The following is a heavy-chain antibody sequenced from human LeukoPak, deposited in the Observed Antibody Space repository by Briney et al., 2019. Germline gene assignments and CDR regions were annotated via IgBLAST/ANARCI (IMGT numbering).Heavy chain of an antibody. J-gene: IGHJ4*02. D-gene: IGHD6-19*01. Sequence: PGGSLRLSCAASGFTFSSYAMSWVRQAPGKGLEWVSTISGSGGTTYYADSVKGRFSISRDNSKNTLYLQMNSLRAEDTAVYYCAKDARRTFGLSSGLYRGSYYFDYWGQGTLVTVPS. CDR2: ISGSGGTT. CDR1: GFTFSSYA. CDR3: AKDARRTFGLSSGLYRGSYYFDY. V-gene: IGHV3-23*01.